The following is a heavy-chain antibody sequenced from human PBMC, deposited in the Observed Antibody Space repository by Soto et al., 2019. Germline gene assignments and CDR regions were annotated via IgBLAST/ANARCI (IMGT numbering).Heavy chain of an antibody. V-gene: IGHV3-21*01. Sequence: GGSLRLSCAASGFTFSSYSMNWVRQAPGKGLEWVSSISSSSSYIYYADSVKGRFTISRDKAKNSLYLQMDSLRAEDTAAYYWARDNDASGPLGHWGQGTLVTVSS. CDR2: ISSSSSYI. J-gene: IGHJ4*02. CDR1: GFTFSSYS. D-gene: IGHD3-10*01. CDR3: ARDNDASGPLGH.